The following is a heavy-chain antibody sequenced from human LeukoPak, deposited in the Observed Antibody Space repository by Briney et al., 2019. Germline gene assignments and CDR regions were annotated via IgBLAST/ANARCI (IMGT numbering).Heavy chain of an antibody. Sequence: GGSLRLSCAASGFTFRNYDMSWVRQAPGKGLEWVSGISRGADKTYYADSVKGRFTISRDNSKNTLSLQMNSLRVEDTAIYYCARGGDWSWYDYWGQGTLVPVSS. V-gene: IGHV3-23*01. CDR3: ARGGDWSWYDY. D-gene: IGHD2-21*02. CDR2: ISRGADKT. CDR1: GFTFRNYD. J-gene: IGHJ4*02.